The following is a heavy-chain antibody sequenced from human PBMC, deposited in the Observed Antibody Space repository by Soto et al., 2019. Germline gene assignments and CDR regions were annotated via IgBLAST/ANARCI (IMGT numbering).Heavy chain of an antibody. V-gene: IGHV2-5*02. CDR3: ALPIPVTPLGKWYFDL. Sequence: QITLKESGPTLVKPTQTLTLTCTLSGFSLSTSGAGVHWIRQPPGKALEWLAVIYWDDDKRYSPSLKSRHTIPQDPPKNQLVLTLTNMEPVDTATYSCALPIPVTPLGKWYFDLWGRGTLVTVSS. CDR1: GFSLSTSGAG. D-gene: IGHD4-17*01. CDR2: IYWDDDK. J-gene: IGHJ2*01.